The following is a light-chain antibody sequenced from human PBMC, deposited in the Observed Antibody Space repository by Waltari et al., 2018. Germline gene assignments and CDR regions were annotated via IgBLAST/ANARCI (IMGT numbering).Light chain of an antibody. CDR3: SSYTRRSYWV. CDR1: SSYVGFYYF. Sequence: QSALTQPASVSGSPGQSITLSCPGTSSYVGFYYFVSWFQQHPGKAPKVMIYKVNNRPSGVSNRFSGSKSANTASLTISGLQAEDEADYYCSSYTRRSYWVFGGGTQLTVL. V-gene: IGLV2-14*01. CDR2: KVN. J-gene: IGLJ3*02.